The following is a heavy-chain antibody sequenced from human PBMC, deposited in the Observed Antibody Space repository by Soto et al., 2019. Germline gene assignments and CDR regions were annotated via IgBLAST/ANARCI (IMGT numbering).Heavy chain of an antibody. CDR3: ARHGGYCSSPTCFANWFDP. Sequence: SETLSLTCTVSGGSISSTSYYWGWIRQPPGKGLEWIGSVYFTGSTCYSPSLKSRVTISVDTSKNQFSLRLSSMTAADTAVYYCARHGGYCSSPTCFANWFDPWGQGALVTVSS. CDR2: VYFTGST. J-gene: IGHJ5*02. D-gene: IGHD2-2*01. V-gene: IGHV4-39*01. CDR1: GGSISSTSYY.